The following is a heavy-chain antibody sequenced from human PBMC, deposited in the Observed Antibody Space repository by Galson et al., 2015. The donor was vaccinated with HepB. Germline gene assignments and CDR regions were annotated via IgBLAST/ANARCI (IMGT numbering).Heavy chain of an antibody. D-gene: IGHD3-22*01. CDR2: IWYDGSNK. CDR3: ARSRWGSSGYDY. J-gene: IGHJ4*02. CDR1: GFTFSSYG. Sequence: SLRLSCAASGFTFSSYGMHWVRQAPGKGLEWVAVIWYDGSNKYYADSVKGRFTISRDNSKNTLYLQMNSLRAEDTAVYYCARSRWGSSGYDYWGQGTLVTVSS. V-gene: IGHV3-33*08.